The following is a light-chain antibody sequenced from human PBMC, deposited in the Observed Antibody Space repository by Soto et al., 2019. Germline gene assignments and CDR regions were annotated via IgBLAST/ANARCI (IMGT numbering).Light chain of an antibody. Sequence: QSVLTQPASASGTPGQRVTISCSGSSSNIGSNTVVWYYHLQATGPKILIYNNDQRPSGVPDRFSGSKSGSSASLAISGRQSEDEADYYCAGWDESLSGPVFGGGTKLTVL. CDR2: NND. V-gene: IGLV1-44*01. J-gene: IGLJ3*02. CDR3: AGWDESLSGPV. CDR1: SSNIGSNT.